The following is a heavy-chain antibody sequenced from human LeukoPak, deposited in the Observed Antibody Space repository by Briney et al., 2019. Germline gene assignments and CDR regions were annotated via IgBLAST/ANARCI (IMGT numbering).Heavy chain of an antibody. CDR3: ARPMIVGSKGAFDI. CDR2: IYFTGNT. V-gene: IGHV4-59*08. Sequence: SETLSLTCTVSGGSISSYYWSWIRQPPGKGLEWIGNIYFTGNTNYNPSLKSRATISVDTSKIQFPLRLNSVTAADTAVYYCARPMIVGSKGAFDIWGQGTMVTVSS. D-gene: IGHD3-22*01. CDR1: GGSISSYY. J-gene: IGHJ3*02.